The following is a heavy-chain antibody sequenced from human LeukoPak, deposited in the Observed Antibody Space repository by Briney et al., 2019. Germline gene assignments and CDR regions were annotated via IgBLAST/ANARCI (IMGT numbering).Heavy chain of an antibody. CDR3: AELGITMIGGV. V-gene: IGHV3-21*01. D-gene: IGHD3-10*02. J-gene: IGHJ6*04. Sequence: GGSLRLSCAASGFTFSSYSMNWVRQAPGKGLEWVSFISTSSSYIYYADSVQGRFTVSRDNAKNSLYLQMNSLRPEDTAVYYCAELGITMIGGVWGKGTTVTISS. CDR1: GFTFSSYS. CDR2: ISTSSSYI.